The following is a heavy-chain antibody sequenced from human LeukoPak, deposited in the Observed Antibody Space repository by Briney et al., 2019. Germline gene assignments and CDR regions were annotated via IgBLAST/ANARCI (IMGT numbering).Heavy chain of an antibody. V-gene: IGHV3-23*01. CDR2: ISGSGGST. CDR3: AKDSKTAGYYYDSSGYYYLPYFDY. J-gene: IGHJ4*02. D-gene: IGHD3-22*01. Sequence: GGSLRLSCAASGFTFSSYWMSWVRQAPGKGLEWVSAISGSGGSTYYADSVKGRFTISRDNSKNTLYLQMNSLRAEDTAVYYCAKDSKTAGYYYDSSGYYYLPYFDYWGQGTLVTVSS. CDR1: GFTFSSYW.